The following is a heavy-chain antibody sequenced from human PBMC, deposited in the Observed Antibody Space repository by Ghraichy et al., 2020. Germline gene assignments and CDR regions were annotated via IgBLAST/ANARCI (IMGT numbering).Heavy chain of an antibody. J-gene: IGHJ4*02. CDR2: IYYSGST. D-gene: IGHD6-19*01. CDR3: ARGGSSGWYY. V-gene: IGHV4-59*01. Sequence: SETLSLTCTVSGGSISSYYWSWIRQPPGKGLEWIGYIYYSGSTNYNPSLKSRVTISVDTSKNQFSLKLSSVTAADTAVYYCARGGSSGWYYWGQGTLVTVSS. CDR1: GGSISSYY.